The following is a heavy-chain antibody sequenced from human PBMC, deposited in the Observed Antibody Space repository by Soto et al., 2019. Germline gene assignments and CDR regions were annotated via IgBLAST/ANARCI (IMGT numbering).Heavy chain of an antibody. D-gene: IGHD6-6*01. CDR2: ISSSSSYI. V-gene: IGHV3-21*01. Sequence: GGSLRLSCAASGFTFSSYSMNWVRQAPGKGLEWVSSISSSSSYIYYADSVKGRFTISRDNAKNSLYLQMNSLRAEDTAVYYCARDYSSSSGEFDYWGQGTLVTVSS. CDR1: GFTFSSYS. CDR3: ARDYSSSSGEFDY. J-gene: IGHJ4*02.